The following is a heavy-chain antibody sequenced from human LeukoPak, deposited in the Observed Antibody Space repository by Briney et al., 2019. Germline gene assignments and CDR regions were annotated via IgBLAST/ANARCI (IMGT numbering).Heavy chain of an antibody. J-gene: IGHJ5*02. Sequence: GESLKISCKGSGYSFSNSWIGWVRQMPGKGLEWMGVIYPGDSDTRYSSSFLGQVTISADKSISTAYLQWTSLEASDTAMYYCARHLVYSSGSHPLFDPWGQGTLVTVSS. CDR1: GYSFSNSW. CDR3: ARHLVYSSGSHPLFDP. CDR2: IYPGDSDT. V-gene: IGHV5-51*01. D-gene: IGHD6-19*01.